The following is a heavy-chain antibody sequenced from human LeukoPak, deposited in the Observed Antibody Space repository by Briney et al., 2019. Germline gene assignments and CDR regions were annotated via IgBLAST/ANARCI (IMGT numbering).Heavy chain of an antibody. CDR2: IIPILGIA. Sequence: SVKVSCKASGGAFSSYAISWVRQAPGPRLEWMGRIIPILGIANYAQKFQGRVTITADKSTSTAYMELGSLRSEDTAVYYCARDLAVRYFDWLFPNFDYWGQGTLVTVSS. J-gene: IGHJ4*02. CDR3: ARDLAVRYFDWLFPNFDY. V-gene: IGHV1-69*04. D-gene: IGHD3-9*01. CDR1: GGAFSSYA.